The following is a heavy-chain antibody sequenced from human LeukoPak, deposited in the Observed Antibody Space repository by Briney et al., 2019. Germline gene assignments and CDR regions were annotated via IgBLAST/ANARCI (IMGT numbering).Heavy chain of an antibody. Sequence: GGSLRLSCAASGFTFSSYGVHWVRQAPGKGLEWVAVIWYDGSNKYYADSVKGRFTISRDNSKNTLYLQMNSLRAEDTAVYYCARDRNGDPQTPDYYFDYWGQGTLVTVSS. CDR2: IWYDGSNK. J-gene: IGHJ4*02. CDR1: GFTFSSYG. D-gene: IGHD4-17*01. CDR3: ARDRNGDPQTPDYYFDY. V-gene: IGHV3-33*01.